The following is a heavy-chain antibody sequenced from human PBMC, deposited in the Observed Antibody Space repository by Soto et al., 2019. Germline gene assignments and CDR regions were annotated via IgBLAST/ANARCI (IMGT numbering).Heavy chain of an antibody. J-gene: IGHJ4*02. Sequence: QVQLVQSGVEVKKPGASVKVSCETSGYTFSRHGINWVRRAPGQGLEWMAWISAHNGNTKYAEKFQGRISVTTETPTTTAYMELRSLKSDDTAVYYCGRESVNSNSWYVDDYWGQGTPVIVSS. CDR1: GYTFSRHG. D-gene: IGHD5-12*01. V-gene: IGHV1-18*01. CDR2: ISAHNGNT. CDR3: GRESVNSNSWYVDDY.